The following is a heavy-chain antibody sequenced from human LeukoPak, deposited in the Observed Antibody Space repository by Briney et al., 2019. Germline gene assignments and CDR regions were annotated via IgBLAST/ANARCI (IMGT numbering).Heavy chain of an antibody. CDR2: IIPIFGTA. D-gene: IGHD2-8*02. CDR3: ARDTGPGNFDY. CDR1: GGTFSSYA. V-gene: IGHV1-69*05. J-gene: IGHJ4*02. Sequence: SVKVSCKASGGTFSSYAISWVRQAPGQGLEWMGRIIPIFGTANYAQKFQGRVTITTDESTSTAYVELSSLRSEDTAVYYCARDTGPGNFDYWGQGTLVTVSS.